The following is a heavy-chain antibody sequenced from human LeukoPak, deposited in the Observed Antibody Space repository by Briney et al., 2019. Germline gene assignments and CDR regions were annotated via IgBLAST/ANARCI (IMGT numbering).Heavy chain of an antibody. Sequence: GGSLRLSCAASGFTLSSYGMHWVRQAPGKGLEWVAFIRYDGSNKYYADSVKGRFTISRDNSKNTLYLQMNSLRAEDTAVYYCAKLRSGSYIFDYWGQGTLVTVSS. D-gene: IGHD1-26*01. J-gene: IGHJ4*02. V-gene: IGHV3-30*02. CDR2: IRYDGSNK. CDR3: AKLRSGSYIFDY. CDR1: GFTLSSYG.